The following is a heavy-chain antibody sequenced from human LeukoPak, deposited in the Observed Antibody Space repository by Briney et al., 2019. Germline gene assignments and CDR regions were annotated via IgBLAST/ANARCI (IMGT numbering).Heavy chain of an antibody. Sequence: ASVKVSCKASGGTFSSYAISWVRQAPGQGLEWMGGVIPSLGTANYAQKFKGRVTITADKSTSTAYMELSSLRSEDTAVYYCARDRIAVAGRKYYYYMDVWGKGTTVTVSS. V-gene: IGHV1-69*06. CDR1: GGTFSSYA. D-gene: IGHD6-19*01. CDR2: VIPSLGTA. CDR3: ARDRIAVAGRKYYYYMDV. J-gene: IGHJ6*03.